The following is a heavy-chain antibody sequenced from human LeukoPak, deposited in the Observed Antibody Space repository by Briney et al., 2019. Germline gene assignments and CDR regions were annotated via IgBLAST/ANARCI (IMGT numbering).Heavy chain of an antibody. Sequence: SETLSLTCAVYGGSFSGYYWSWIRQPPEKGLEWIGEINHSGSTNYNPSLKSRVTISVDTSKNQFSLKLSSVTAADTAVYYCARDVFYCSSTSCYVRRLQPNWFDPWGQGTLVTVSS. CDR1: GGSFSGYY. CDR2: INHSGST. CDR3: ARDVFYCSSTSCYVRRLQPNWFDP. D-gene: IGHD2-2*01. V-gene: IGHV4-34*01. J-gene: IGHJ5*02.